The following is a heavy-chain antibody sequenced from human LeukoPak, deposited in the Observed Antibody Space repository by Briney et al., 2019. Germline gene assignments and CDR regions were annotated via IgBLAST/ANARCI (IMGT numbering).Heavy chain of an antibody. J-gene: IGHJ4*02. CDR1: GFTFSSYA. Sequence: PGGSLRLSCAASGFTFSSYAMSSVRHAPGKGLELVSGISGSGANTYYADSVKGPFTISRDNSKNTLYLQMNSLRAEDTAVYYCAKIPVSYSSGWSNFDYWGQGTLVTVSS. D-gene: IGHD6-19*01. V-gene: IGHV3-23*01. CDR2: ISGSGANT. CDR3: AKIPVSYSSGWSNFDY.